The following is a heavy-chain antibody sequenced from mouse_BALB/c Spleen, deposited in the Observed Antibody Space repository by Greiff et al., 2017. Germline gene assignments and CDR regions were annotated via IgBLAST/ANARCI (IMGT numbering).Heavy chain of an antibody. Sequence: VQLVESGPELVKPGASVKMSCKASGYTFTDYVISWVKQRTGQGLEWIGEIYPGSGSTYYNEKFKGKATLTADKSSNTAYMQLSSLTSEDSAVYFCARRDYYGSSLDYWGQGTTLTVSS. CDR1: GYTFTDYV. V-gene: IGHV1-77*01. CDR2: IYPGSGST. CDR3: ARRDYYGSSLDY. D-gene: IGHD1-1*01. J-gene: IGHJ2*01.